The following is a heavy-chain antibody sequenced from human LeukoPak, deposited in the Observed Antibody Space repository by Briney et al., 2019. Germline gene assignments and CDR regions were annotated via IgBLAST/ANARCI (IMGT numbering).Heavy chain of an antibody. Sequence: GGSLRLSCAASGFTFDDYTMHWVRQAPGKGLEWVSLISWDGGSTYYADSVKGRFTISRDNGKNSLYLQMNSLRTEDTALYYCAKGAIAARQYYYYMDVWGKGTTVTVSS. CDR1: GFTFDDYT. J-gene: IGHJ6*03. D-gene: IGHD6-6*01. CDR3: AKGAIAARQYYYYMDV. CDR2: ISWDGGST. V-gene: IGHV3-43*01.